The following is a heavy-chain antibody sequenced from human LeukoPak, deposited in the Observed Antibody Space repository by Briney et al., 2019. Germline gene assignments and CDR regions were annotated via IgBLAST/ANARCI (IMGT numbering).Heavy chain of an antibody. CDR1: GGSISSYY. J-gene: IGHJ2*01. CDR2: IYYSGST. CDR3: ARGRAYYDFWSGYSLYWYFDL. Sequence: SETLSLTCTVSGGSISSYYWSWIRQPPGKGLEWIGYIYYSGSTNYNPSLKSRVTISVDTSKNQFSLKLSSVTAADTAVYYCARGRAYYDFWSGYSLYWYFDLWGRGTLVTVSS. D-gene: IGHD3-3*01. V-gene: IGHV4-59*12.